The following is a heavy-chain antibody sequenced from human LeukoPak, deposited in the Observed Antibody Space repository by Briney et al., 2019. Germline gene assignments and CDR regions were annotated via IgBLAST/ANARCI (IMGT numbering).Heavy chain of an antibody. CDR2: VYSNGST. D-gene: IGHD2/OR15-2a*01. V-gene: IGHV4-4*07. Sequence: SETLSLTCTVSGGSFSSYPWNWLRQPAGKGLEWIDRVYSNGSTNYNPSLKSRVTMSIDTSKNQFSLTLSSVTAADTAVYYCARASFTRGISFQYWGQGTLVTVSS. CDR3: ARASFTRGISFQY. J-gene: IGHJ1*01. CDR1: GGSFSSYP.